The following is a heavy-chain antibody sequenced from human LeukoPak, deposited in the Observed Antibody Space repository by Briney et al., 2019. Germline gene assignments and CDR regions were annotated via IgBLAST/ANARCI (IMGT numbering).Heavy chain of an antibody. Sequence: SETLSLTCAVYRGSFRGYFWSWIRQPPGKGLEWIGEINHSGSTNYNPSLKSRVTISLDTSKNQFSLKLSSVTAADTAVYYWARGGAGRAGNWGQGTLVTVSS. V-gene: IGHV4-34*01. CDR3: ARGGAGRAGN. J-gene: IGHJ4*02. CDR1: RGSFRGYF. CDR2: INHSGST. D-gene: IGHD3-10*01.